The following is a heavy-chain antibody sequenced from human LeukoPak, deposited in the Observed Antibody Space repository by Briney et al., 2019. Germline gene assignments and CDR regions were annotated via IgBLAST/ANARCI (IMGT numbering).Heavy chain of an antibody. J-gene: IGHJ4*02. Sequence: SETLSLTCTVSGGSISSSSYYWSWIRQPPGKGLEWIGYIYYSGSTNYNPSLKSRVTISVDTSKNQFSLKLSSVTAADTAVYYCARDYYGSGSYYNRSYYFDYWGQGTLVTVSS. CDR2: IYYSGST. CDR3: ARDYYGSGSYYNRSYYFDY. CDR1: GGSISSSSYY. D-gene: IGHD3-10*01. V-gene: IGHV4-61*01.